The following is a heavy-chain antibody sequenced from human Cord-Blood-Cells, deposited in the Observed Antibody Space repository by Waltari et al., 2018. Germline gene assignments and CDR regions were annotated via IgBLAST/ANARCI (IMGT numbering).Heavy chain of an antibody. CDR2: ISGSGGST. D-gene: IGHD6-13*01. CDR1: GLTFSSYA. V-gene: IGHV3-23*01. J-gene: IGHJ3*02. Sequence: EVQLLESGGGLVQPGGSLRLSCAASGLTFSSYAMSWVRQAPGKGLEWVSAISGSGGSTYYAYSVKVRFTFARDNSKNTLYLQMNSLRAEDTGVYYFAKGYSISSWAFDIWGQGTMVTVSS. CDR3: AKGYSISSWAFDI.